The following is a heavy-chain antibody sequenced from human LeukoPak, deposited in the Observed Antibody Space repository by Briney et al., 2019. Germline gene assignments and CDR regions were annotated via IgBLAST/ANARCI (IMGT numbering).Heavy chain of an antibody. Sequence: GESLKISCKGSGYSFTSYWVAWVRQMPGKGLEWMGIIYPRDSDTRYSPSFQGQVTISADKSINTAYLQWSGLKASDTAVYYCARHVTTASAARVFDIWGKEKMVTVSS. CDR3: ARHVTTASAARVFDI. CDR2: IYPRDSDT. D-gene: IGHD1-14*01. V-gene: IGHV5-51*01. J-gene: IGHJ3*02. CDR1: GYSFTSYW.